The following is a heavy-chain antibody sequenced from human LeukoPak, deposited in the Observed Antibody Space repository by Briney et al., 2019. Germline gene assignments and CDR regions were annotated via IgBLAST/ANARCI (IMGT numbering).Heavy chain of an antibody. CDR2: IIPILGIA. J-gene: IGHJ6*02. D-gene: IGHD1-1*01. CDR1: GGTFSSYT. CDR3: ARDQGGGNWNEGVYYYYGMDV. V-gene: IGHV1-69*10. Sequence: SVNVSCKASGGTFSSYTISWVRQAPGQGLEWMGRIIPILGIANYAQKFQGRVTITADKSTSTAYMELRSLRSEDTAVYYCARDQGGGNWNEGVYYYYGMDVWGQGTTVTVSS.